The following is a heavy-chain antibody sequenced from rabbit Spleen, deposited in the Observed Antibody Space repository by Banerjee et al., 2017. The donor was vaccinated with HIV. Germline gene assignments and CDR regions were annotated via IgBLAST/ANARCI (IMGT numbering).Heavy chain of an antibody. CDR3: ARDTGTSFSTYGMDL. V-gene: IGHV1S45*01. D-gene: IGHD8-1*01. CDR2: IDTGSSGFT. J-gene: IGHJ6*01. Sequence: QEQLEESGGDLVKPEGSLTLTCTASGFSFSYSYWICWVRQAPGKGLEWIACIDTGSSGFTYFATWAKGRFTCSKTSSTTVTLQMTRLTAADTATYFCARDTGTSFSTYGMDLWGQGTLVTVS. CDR1: GFSFSYSYW.